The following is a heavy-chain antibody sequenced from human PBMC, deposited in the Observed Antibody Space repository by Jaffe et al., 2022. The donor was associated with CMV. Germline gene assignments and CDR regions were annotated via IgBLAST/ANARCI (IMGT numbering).Heavy chain of an antibody. CDR3: AARGGGSSAWYRPPGNWFDP. Sequence: EVQLVESGGGLVQPGGSLRLSCEASDFTFSTYEMNWVRQAPGKGLEWVSYIHDSGRTTYYADSVKGRFIISRDNAKNSLYLQMNSLRAEDTAVYYCAARGGGSSAWYRPPGNWFDPWGQGTLVTVSS. CDR1: DFTFSTYE. D-gene: IGHD6-19*01. CDR2: IHDSGRTT. V-gene: IGHV3-48*03. J-gene: IGHJ5*02.